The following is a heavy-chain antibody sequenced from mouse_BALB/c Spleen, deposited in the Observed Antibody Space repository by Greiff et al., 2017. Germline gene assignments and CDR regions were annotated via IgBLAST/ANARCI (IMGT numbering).Heavy chain of an antibody. CDR1: GFNIKDTY. D-gene: IGHD1-2*01. Sequence: VQLKQSGAELVKPGASVKLSCTASGFNIKDTYMHWVKQRPEQGLEWIGRIDPANGNTKYDPKFQGKATITADTSSNTAYLQLSSLTSEDTAVYYCARGNSLLRLFYAMDYWGQGTSVTVSS. J-gene: IGHJ4*01. CDR3: ARGNSLLRLFYAMDY. V-gene: IGHV14-3*02. CDR2: IDPANGNT.